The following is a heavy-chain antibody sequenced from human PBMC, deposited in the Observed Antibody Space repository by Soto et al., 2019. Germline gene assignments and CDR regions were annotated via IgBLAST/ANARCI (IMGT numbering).Heavy chain of an antibody. V-gene: IGHV4-34*01. D-gene: IGHD3-22*01. CDR3: ARGPTYFYDSSGYYYVSPFGY. CDR1: GGSFSGYY. J-gene: IGHJ4*02. Sequence: PSETLSLTCAVYGGSFSGYYWSWIRQPPGKGLEWIGEINHSGSTNYNPSLKSRVTISVDTSKNQFSLKLSSVTAADTAVYYCARGPTYFYDSSGYYYVSPFGYWGQGTLVTVSS. CDR2: INHSGST.